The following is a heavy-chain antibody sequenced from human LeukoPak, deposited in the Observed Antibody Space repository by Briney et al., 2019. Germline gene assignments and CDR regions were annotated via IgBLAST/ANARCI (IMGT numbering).Heavy chain of an antibody. CDR3: ARGTNHYDYVWGSYRYTGGHDY. V-gene: IGHV4-34*01. CDR1: GGSFSGYY. D-gene: IGHD3-16*02. CDR2: INHSGST. Sequence: KPSETLSLTCVVYGGSFSGYYWSWIRQPPGKGLEWIGEINHSGSTNYNPSLKSRVTISVDTSKNQFSLKLSSVTAADTAVYYCARGTNHYDYVWGSYRYTGGHDYWGQGTLVTVSS. J-gene: IGHJ4*02.